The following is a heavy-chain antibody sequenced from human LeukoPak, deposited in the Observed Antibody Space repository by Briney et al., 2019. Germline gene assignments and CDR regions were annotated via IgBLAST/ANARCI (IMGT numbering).Heavy chain of an antibody. CDR1: GDSISSGGYY. J-gene: IGHJ6*03. V-gene: IGHV4-61*08. CDR3: ARVNSGDYVPWLYYYYMDV. D-gene: IGHD4-17*01. Sequence: KTSETLSLTCIVSGDSISSGGYYWSWIRQPPGKGLEWIGYIYYSGSTHYNPSLKSRVTISVDTSKNQFSLKLSSGTAADTAVYYCARVNSGDYVPWLYYYYMDVWGKGTTVTVSS. CDR2: IYYSGST.